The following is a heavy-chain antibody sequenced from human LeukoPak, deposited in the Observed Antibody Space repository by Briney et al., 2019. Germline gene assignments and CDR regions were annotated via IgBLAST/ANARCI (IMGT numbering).Heavy chain of an antibody. CDR2: ISSSSSTI. V-gene: IGHV3-48*01. J-gene: IGHJ4*02. Sequence: GGSLRLSCAASGFTFSSYSMNWVRQPPGKGLEWVSYISSSSSTIYYADSVKGRFTISRDNAKNSLYLQMNSLRAEDTAVYYCAREYYYDSSAYPNFDHWGQGTLVTVSS. D-gene: IGHD3-22*01. CDR3: AREYYYDSSAYPNFDH. CDR1: GFTFSSYS.